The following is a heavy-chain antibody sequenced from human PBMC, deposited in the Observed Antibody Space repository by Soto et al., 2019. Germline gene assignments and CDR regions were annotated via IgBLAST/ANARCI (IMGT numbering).Heavy chain of an antibody. CDR3: ARVRRSAGDIVVVPATGAFDY. J-gene: IGHJ4*02. D-gene: IGHD2-2*01. Sequence: GGSLRLSCAASGFTFSSYSMNWVRQAPGKGLEWVSSISSSSSYIYYADSMKGRFTISRDNAKNSLYLQMNSLRAEDTAVYYCARVRRSAGDIVVVPATGAFDYWGQGTLVTVSS. V-gene: IGHV3-21*01. CDR2: ISSSSSYI. CDR1: GFTFSSYS.